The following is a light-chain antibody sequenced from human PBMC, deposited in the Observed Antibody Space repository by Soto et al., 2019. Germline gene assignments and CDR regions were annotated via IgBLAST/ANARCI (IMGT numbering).Light chain of an antibody. Sequence: DIQMTQSPSSLSASVGDRVTITCRASQGISNYFAWYQQQPGKVPKLLIYVASTLQSAVPSRLSGSGSGTDFTITISSLQPEDVATYYCRKYNSAPWTFGQGTKVEIK. CDR3: RKYNSAPWT. V-gene: IGKV1-27*01. J-gene: IGKJ1*01. CDR2: VAS. CDR1: QGISNY.